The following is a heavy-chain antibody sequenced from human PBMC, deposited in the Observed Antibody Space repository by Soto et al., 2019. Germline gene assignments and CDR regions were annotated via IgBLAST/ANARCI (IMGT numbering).Heavy chain of an antibody. D-gene: IGHD2-15*01. CDR1: GGSFSGYY. J-gene: IGHJ6*02. Sequence: QVQLQQWGAGLLKPSETLSLTCAVYGGSFSGYYWSWIRQPPGKGLEWIGEINHSGSTNYNPSLKSRVAISVDTSKNQFSLKLSSVTAADTAVYYCARGRCSGGSCYPSNYYYYGMDVWGQGTTVTVSS. CDR2: INHSGST. CDR3: ARGRCSGGSCYPSNYYYYGMDV. V-gene: IGHV4-34*01.